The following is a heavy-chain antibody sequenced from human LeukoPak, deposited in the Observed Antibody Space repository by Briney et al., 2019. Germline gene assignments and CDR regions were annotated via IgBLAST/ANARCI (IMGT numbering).Heavy chain of an antibody. V-gene: IGHV3-7*01. D-gene: IGHD3-9*01. CDR3: ARDPLTLYNYYMDV. CDR1: GFSFSSYW. J-gene: IGHJ6*03. Sequence: GGSLRLSCAASGFSFSSYWMSWVRQAPGKGLEWVAKIKKDGNEKYYVDSVKGRFTISRDNAKNSLYLQMNSLRVEDTAVYYCARDPLTLYNYYMDVWGKGTTVTVSS. CDR2: IKKDGNEK.